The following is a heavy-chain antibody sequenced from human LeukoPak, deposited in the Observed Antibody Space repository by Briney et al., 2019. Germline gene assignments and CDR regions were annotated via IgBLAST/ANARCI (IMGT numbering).Heavy chain of an antibody. D-gene: IGHD3-10*01. CDR3: ARAHGSGSYYNQLPAYYMDV. CDR2: IYPGDSDT. V-gene: IGHV5-51*01. CDR1: GYSFTSYW. J-gene: IGHJ6*03. Sequence: GESLKISCKGSGYSFTSYWIGWVRQMPGKGLEWMGIIYPGDSDTRCSPSFQGQVTISADKSISTAYLQWSSLKASDTAMYYCARAHGSGSYYNQLPAYYMDVWGKGTTVTVSS.